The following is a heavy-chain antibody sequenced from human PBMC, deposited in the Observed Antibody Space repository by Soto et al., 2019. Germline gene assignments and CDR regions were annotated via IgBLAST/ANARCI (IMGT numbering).Heavy chain of an antibody. J-gene: IGHJ4*02. CDR2: INHSGST. CDR1: GGSFSGYY. D-gene: IGHD6-6*01. V-gene: IGHV4-34*01. CDR3: AKGWGGGQLVGY. Sequence: QVQLRQWGAGLLKPSETLSLTCAVYGGSFSGYYWSWIRQPPGKGMEYIGEINHSGSTNYNPSLKSRVTISIDTSKNQFSLKLSSVTAAATAVYYCAKGWGGGQLVGYWGQGTLVTVSS.